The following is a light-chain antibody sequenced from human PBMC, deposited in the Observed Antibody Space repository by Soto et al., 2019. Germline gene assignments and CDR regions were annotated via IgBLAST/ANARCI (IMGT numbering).Light chain of an antibody. CDR3: QQCRNWPLT. CDR2: DGS. V-gene: IGKV3-15*01. CDR1: QNVYNN. J-gene: IGKJ4*01. Sequence: EIVMTQSPATLSVSPGEGATLSCKASQNVYNNLAWYQQRPGQPPRLLIYDGSTRANSISARFSGSGYGTEFTLTISSLQSEDFAVYFCQQCRNWPLTFGGGTKVEIK.